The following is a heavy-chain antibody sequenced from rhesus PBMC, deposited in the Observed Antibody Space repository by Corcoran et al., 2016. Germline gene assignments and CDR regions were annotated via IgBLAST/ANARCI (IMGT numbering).Heavy chain of an antibody. V-gene: IGHV4S14*01. D-gene: IGHD6-13*01. CDR2: IYGSGGSN. CDR1: GGSISGYSY. Sequence: QVQLQESGPGLVKPSETLSLTCAVSGGSISGYSYWSWIRQPPGKGLVWIGSIYGSGGSNYLNPSLKSRVTLSVDTSKNQFSLKLSSVTAADTAVYYCACLSSWSPDYWGQGVLVTVSS. J-gene: IGHJ4*01. CDR3: ACLSSWSPDY.